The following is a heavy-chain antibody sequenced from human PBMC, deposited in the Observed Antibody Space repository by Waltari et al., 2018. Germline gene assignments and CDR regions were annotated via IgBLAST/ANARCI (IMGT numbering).Heavy chain of an antibody. CDR2: IYSGGVT. D-gene: IGHD1-1*01. V-gene: IGHV3-53*02. J-gene: IGHJ6*02. CDR3: ARGTSQLFYGLDI. Sequence: EVQLAETGGGLIQPGGSLSLPCAASGLSVKDHYMTWVRQAPGKGLQWVSLIYSGGVTYYADFVQGRFTISRDKYKNTLYLQMNSLRAEDSAVYYCARGTSQLFYGLDIWGQGTTVTVSS. CDR1: GLSVKDHY.